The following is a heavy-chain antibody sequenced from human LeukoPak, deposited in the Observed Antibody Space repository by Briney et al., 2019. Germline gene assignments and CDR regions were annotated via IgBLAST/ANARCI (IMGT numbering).Heavy chain of an antibody. CDR3: ARPGGSINWFDR. V-gene: IGHV4-34*01. Sequence: SETLSLSCAVYGGSFSGYYWSWIRQPPGKGLEWLGEINHSGSTNYNPSLKSRVTISVDTSKNQFSLKLSSVTAADTAVYYCARPGGSINWFDRWGQGTLVTVSS. D-gene: IGHD2-21*01. J-gene: IGHJ5*02. CDR1: GGSFSGYY. CDR2: INHSGST.